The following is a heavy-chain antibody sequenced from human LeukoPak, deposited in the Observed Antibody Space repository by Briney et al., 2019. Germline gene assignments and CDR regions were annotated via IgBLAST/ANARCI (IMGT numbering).Heavy chain of an antibody. J-gene: IGHJ4*02. CDR2: IYYSGST. CDR3: ARSGRDYYDSSGYYLGAYYFDY. D-gene: IGHD3-22*01. Sequence: SETLSLTCTVSGGSISRSYWSWIRQPPGKGLEWIGYIYYSGSTNYNPPLKSRVTISVDTSKNQFSLKLSSVTAADTAVYYCARSGRDYYDSSGYYLGAYYFDYWGQGTLVTVSS. CDR1: GGSISRSY. V-gene: IGHV4-59*08.